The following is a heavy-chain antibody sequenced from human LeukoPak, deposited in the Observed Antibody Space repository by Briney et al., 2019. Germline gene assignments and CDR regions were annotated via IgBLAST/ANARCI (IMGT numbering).Heavy chain of an antibody. V-gene: IGHV1-2*02. CDR3: ARAVSIAVADIRSSDNDY. D-gene: IGHD6-19*01. CDR2: INPNSGGT. Sequence: GASVKVSCKASGYTFTGYYMHWVRQAPGQGLEWMGWINPNSGGTNYAQKFQGRVTMTRDTSISTAYMELSRLRSDDTAVYYCARAVSIAVADIRSSDNDYWGQGTLVTVSS. J-gene: IGHJ4*02. CDR1: GYTFTGYY.